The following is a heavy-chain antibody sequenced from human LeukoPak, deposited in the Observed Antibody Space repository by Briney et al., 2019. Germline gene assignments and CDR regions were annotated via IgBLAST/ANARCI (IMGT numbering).Heavy chain of an antibody. CDR2: IIPIFGTA. V-gene: IGHV1-69*05. Sequence: GASVKVSCKASGGTFSSYAISWVRQAPGQGLGWMGGIIPIFGTANYAQKFQGRVTITTDESTSTAYMELSSLRSEDTAVYYCARSSGYYYLNWFDPWGQGTLVTVSS. D-gene: IGHD3-22*01. CDR1: GGTFSSYA. CDR3: ARSSGYYYLNWFDP. J-gene: IGHJ5*02.